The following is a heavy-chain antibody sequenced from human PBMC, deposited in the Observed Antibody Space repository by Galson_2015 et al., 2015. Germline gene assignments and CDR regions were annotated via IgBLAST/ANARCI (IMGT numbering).Heavy chain of an antibody. V-gene: IGHV1-69*13. CDR2: IIPLFGTT. CDR1: GGIFSSYS. CDR3: ASSTRSPNSYNYYYFDMDV. D-gene: IGHD2-2*01. Sequence: SVKVSCKASGGIFSSYSITWVRQAPGLGLEWMGGIIPLFGTTNYAQKFQGRVTITADESTSTAYMDLRSLRSEDTAVFFCASSTRSPNSYNYYYFDMDVWGQGTTVTVSS. J-gene: IGHJ6*02.